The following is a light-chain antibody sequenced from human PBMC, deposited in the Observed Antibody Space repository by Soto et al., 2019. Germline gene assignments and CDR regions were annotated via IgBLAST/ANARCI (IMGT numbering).Light chain of an antibody. CDR2: GNS. CDR3: QSYDSSLSGSEV. V-gene: IGLV1-40*01. CDR1: SSNIGAGYD. Sequence: QSVLTQPPSVSGAPGQRVTISCTGSSSNIGAGYDVHWYQQLPGTAPKLLMYGNSNRPSGVPDRFSGSQSGTAASLSITGLQAEDEADYYCQSYDSSLSGSEVFGTGTKLTVL. J-gene: IGLJ1*01.